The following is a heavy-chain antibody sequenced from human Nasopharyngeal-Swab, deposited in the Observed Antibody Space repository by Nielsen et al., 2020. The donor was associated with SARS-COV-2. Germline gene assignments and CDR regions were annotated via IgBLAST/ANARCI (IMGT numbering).Heavy chain of an antibody. V-gene: IGHV3-23*01. Sequence: GGSLRLSCSASGFTFSSYAMSWVRQAPGKGLEWVSTISGCGSITYHADSVKGRFTISRDNSKNTVYLQVNSLRAEDTAVYYCAKRYNWKPRENYFDYWGQGTLVTVSS. CDR3: AKRYNWKPRENYFDY. CDR1: GFTFSSYA. CDR2: ISGCGSIT. D-gene: IGHD1-20*01. J-gene: IGHJ4*02.